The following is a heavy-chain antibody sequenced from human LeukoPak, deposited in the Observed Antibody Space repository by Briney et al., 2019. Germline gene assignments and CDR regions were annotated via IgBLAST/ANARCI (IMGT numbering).Heavy chain of an antibody. CDR1: GFNFGSHW. CDR3: AKDPYGGGNSYFDY. CDR2: INSGGSGT. J-gene: IGHJ4*02. Sequence: GGSLRLSCAASGFNFGSHWMHWVRQTPGQGLLWVSRINSGGSGTSYADSVEGRFTISRDNAKNTVSLQMNSLRAEDTAVYYCAKDPYGGGNSYFDYWGQGTLVTVSS. V-gene: IGHV3-74*01. D-gene: IGHD4-23*01.